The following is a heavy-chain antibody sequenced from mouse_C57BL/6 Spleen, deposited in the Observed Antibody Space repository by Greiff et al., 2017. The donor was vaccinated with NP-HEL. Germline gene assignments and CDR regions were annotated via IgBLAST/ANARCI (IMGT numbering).Heavy chain of an antibody. Sequence: EVKLVESGPELVKPGASVKIPCKASGYTFTDYNMDWVKQSHGKSLEWIGDINPNNGGTIYNQKFKGKATLTVDKSSSTAYMELRSLTSEDTAVYYCARTTVVATRAMDYWGQGTSVTVSS. D-gene: IGHD1-1*01. CDR1: GYTFTDYN. CDR3: ARTTVVATRAMDY. CDR2: INPNNGGT. J-gene: IGHJ4*01. V-gene: IGHV1-18*01.